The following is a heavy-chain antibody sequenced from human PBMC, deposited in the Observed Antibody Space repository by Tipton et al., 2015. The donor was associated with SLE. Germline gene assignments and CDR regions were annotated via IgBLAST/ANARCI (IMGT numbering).Heavy chain of an antibody. J-gene: IGHJ4*02. CDR3: AREGNECSGGSCYPDY. CDR1: GFTVSSNY. D-gene: IGHD2-15*01. Sequence: QLVQSGGGLIQPGGSPRLSCAASGFTVSSNYMSWVRQAPGKGLEWVSVIYSGGSTYYADSVKGRFTISRDNSKNTLYLQMNSLRAEDTAVYYCAREGNECSGGSCYPDYWGQGTLVTVSS. CDR2: IYSGGST. V-gene: IGHV3-53*01.